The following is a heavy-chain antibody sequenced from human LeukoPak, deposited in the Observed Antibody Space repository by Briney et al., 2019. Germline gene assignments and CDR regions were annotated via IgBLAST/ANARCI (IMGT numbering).Heavy chain of an antibody. V-gene: IGHV4-39*06. CDR3: TRGLEDGGDY. D-gene: IGHD3-16*01. CDR1: GGTISSSSYY. J-gene: IGHJ4*02. Sequence: PSETLSLTCTVSGGTISSSSYYWGWIRHPPGKGLEWIGSIYYSGSTYYNPSLKRRVTISVDTSKTQFPLKLSPGTAAATAVYYWTRGLEDGGDYWGQGTLVIVSS. CDR2: IYYSGST.